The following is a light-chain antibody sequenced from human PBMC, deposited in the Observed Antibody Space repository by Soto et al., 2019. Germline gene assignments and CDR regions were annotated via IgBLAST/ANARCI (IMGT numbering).Light chain of an antibody. Sequence: QPVLTQPPSASGTPGQRVTISCSGSSFNIGSNYVYWYQQLPGTAPKLLIYRNNQRPSGVPDRFSASKSGTSAPLAISGLRSEDEADYYCATWDDSLSGWVFGGGTKLTVL. CDR1: SFNIGSNY. J-gene: IGLJ3*02. V-gene: IGLV1-47*01. CDR3: ATWDDSLSGWV. CDR2: RNN.